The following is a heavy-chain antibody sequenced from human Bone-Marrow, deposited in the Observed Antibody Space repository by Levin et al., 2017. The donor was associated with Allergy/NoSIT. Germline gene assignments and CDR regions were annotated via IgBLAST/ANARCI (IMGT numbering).Heavy chain of an antibody. CDR2: INTNTGNP. D-gene: IGHD4-17*01. J-gene: IGHJ6*03. Sequence: ASVKVSCKASGYTFTSYAMNWVRQAPGQGLEWMGWINTNTGNPTYAQGFTGRFVFSLDASVSTAYLQISSLKAEDTAVYYCARARGYGDYVPHRYPLNYYYYYYYMDVWGKGTTVTVSS. CDR3: ARARGYGDYVPHRYPLNYYYYYYYMDV. CDR1: GYTFTSYA. V-gene: IGHV7-4-1*02.